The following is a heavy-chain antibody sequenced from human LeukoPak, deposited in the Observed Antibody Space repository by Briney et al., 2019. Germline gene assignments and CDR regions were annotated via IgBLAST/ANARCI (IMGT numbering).Heavy chain of an antibody. J-gene: IGHJ5*02. Sequence: PSETLSLTCAVYGGSFSGYYWSWIRQPPGKGLEWIGEINHSGSTNYNPSLKSRVTISVDTSKNQFSLKLSSVTAADTAVYYCARGYSYGYPIGWFDPWGQGTLVTVSS. CDR2: INHSGST. CDR3: ARGYSYGYPIGWFDP. D-gene: IGHD5-18*01. V-gene: IGHV4-34*01. CDR1: GGSFSGYY.